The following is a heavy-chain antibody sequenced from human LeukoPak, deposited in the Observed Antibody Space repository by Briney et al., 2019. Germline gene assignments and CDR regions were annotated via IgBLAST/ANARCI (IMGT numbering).Heavy chain of an antibody. Sequence: PGGSLRLSCAASGFTFSNYAMNWVRQAPGKGLVWVSAITGSGGNTYSADSVKGQFTISRDNSKNTLYLQMNSLRAEDTAVYYCAKAIFLVDYYDSSGQGPFDYWGQGTLVTVSS. V-gene: IGHV3-23*01. CDR1: GFTFSNYA. CDR2: ITGSGGNT. J-gene: IGHJ4*02. CDR3: AKAIFLVDYYDSSGQGPFDY. D-gene: IGHD3-22*01.